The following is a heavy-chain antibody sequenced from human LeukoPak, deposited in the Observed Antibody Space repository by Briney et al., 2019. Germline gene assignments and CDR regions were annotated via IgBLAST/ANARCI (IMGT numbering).Heavy chain of an antibody. D-gene: IGHD3-10*01. CDR1: GGSISSSSYY. CDR3: ARGTRDMVRGVITPGLYGMDV. J-gene: IGHJ6*02. Sequence: SETLSLTCTVSGGSISSSSYYWGWIRQPPGKGLEWIGSIYYSGSTYYNPSLKSRVTISVDTSKNQFSLKLSSVTAADTAVYYCARGTRDMVRGVITPGLYGMDVWGQGTTVTVSS. V-gene: IGHV4-39*07. CDR2: IYYSGST.